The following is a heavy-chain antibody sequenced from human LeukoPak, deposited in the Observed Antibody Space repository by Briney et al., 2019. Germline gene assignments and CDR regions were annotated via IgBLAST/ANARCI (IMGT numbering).Heavy chain of an antibody. J-gene: IGHJ2*01. CDR3: GRRTYYDTLTGYNYWYFDL. Sequence: PSETLSLTCTVSGGSISSYYWSWLRQPPGKGLEWIGYSNYGGSTDYNPSLKSRVTFSVDTSKNQFSLRLSSVTAADTAVYYCGRRTYYDTLTGYNYWYFDLWGRGTLVTVSS. V-gene: IGHV4-59*01. CDR2: SNYGGST. CDR1: GGSISSYY. D-gene: IGHD3-9*01.